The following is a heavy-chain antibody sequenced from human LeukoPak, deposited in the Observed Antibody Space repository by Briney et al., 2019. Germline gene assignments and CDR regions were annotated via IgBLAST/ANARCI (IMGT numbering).Heavy chain of an antibody. Sequence: TGGSLRLSCAASGFTFSSYSMNWVRQAPGKGLEWVANIKQDGSEKHYVDSMKGRFTISRDNAKNSLYLQMNSLRVEDTAVYYCARIGYRSSSFDYWGQGTLVTVSS. V-gene: IGHV3-7*01. D-gene: IGHD6-6*01. CDR1: GFTFSSYS. J-gene: IGHJ4*02. CDR2: IKQDGSEK. CDR3: ARIGYRSSSFDY.